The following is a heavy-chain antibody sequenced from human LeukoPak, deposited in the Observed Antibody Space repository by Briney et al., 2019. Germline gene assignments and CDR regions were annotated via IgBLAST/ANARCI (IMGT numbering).Heavy chain of an antibody. CDR3: ARDKGYTYDS. D-gene: IGHD5-18*01. J-gene: IGHJ4*02. CDR1: GFTFSSYG. CDR2: IWYDGSNK. V-gene: IGHV3-33*01. Sequence: GGSLRLSCAASGFTFSSYGMHWVRQAPGKGLEWVAVIWYDGSNKYYADSVKGRFTVSRDNAKNTLFLQMNSLRAEDTAVYYCARDKGYTYDSWGQGTLVTVSS.